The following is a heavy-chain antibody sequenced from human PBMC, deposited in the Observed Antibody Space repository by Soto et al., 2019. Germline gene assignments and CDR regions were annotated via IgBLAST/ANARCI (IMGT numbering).Heavy chain of an antibody. V-gene: IGHV2-5*02. CDR2: IYWDDDK. CDR3: AHRLVIVGSAAFDI. J-gene: IGHJ3*02. Sequence: QITLKESGPPLVKPTQTLTLTCTFSGFSLSTSGVGVGWIRQPPGKALEWLALIYWDDDKRYSPSLKSRLTITKDTSKNQVVLTMTNMDPVDTATYYCAHRLVIVGSAAFDIWGQGTMFTVSS. CDR1: GFSLSTSGVG. D-gene: IGHD3-22*01.